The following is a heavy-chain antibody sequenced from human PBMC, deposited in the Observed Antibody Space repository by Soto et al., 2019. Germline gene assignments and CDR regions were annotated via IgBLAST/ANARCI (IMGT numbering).Heavy chain of an antibody. D-gene: IGHD6-13*01. J-gene: IGHJ4*02. CDR1: GYTFTSYD. Sequence: AASVKVSCKASGYTFTSYDINWVRQATGQGLEWMGWMNPNSGNTGYAQKFQGRVTMTRNTSISTAYMELSSLRSEDTAVYYCARGVSIAAASDYWGQGTLVTVSS. CDR3: ARGVSIAAASDY. CDR2: MNPNSGNT. V-gene: IGHV1-8*01.